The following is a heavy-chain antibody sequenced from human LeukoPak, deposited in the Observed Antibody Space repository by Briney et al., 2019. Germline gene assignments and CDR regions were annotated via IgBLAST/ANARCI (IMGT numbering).Heavy chain of an antibody. CDR1: GGSISSGGYY. CDR2: IYFSGST. CDR3: ARYQYSSGWYYFDY. V-gene: IGHV4-31*03. D-gene: IGHD6-19*01. Sequence: SETLSLTCTVSGGSISSGGYYWSWIRQHPGKGLEWIGYIYFSGSTYYNPSLKSRLTISVDTSKNQFSLRLSSVTAADTAVYYCARYQYSSGWYYFDYWGQGTLVTVSS. J-gene: IGHJ4*02.